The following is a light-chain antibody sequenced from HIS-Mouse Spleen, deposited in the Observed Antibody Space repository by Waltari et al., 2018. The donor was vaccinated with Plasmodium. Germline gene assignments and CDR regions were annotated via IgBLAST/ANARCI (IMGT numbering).Light chain of an antibody. V-gene: IGLV3-1*01. CDR2: QES. CDR1: HLWDKY. Sequence: SYALTQPTSVSVSPGHTDRITCTGDHLWDKYACWYLQKPGQSPVLVIYQESKRPSGIPERFSGSNSGNTATLTISGTQAMDEADYYCQAWDSSTVVFGGGTKLTVL. CDR3: QAWDSSTVV. J-gene: IGLJ2*01.